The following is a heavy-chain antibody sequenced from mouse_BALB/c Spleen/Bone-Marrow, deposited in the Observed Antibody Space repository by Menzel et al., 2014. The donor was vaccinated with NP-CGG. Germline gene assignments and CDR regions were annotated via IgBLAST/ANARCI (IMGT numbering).Heavy chain of an antibody. J-gene: IGHJ2*01. D-gene: IGHD2-10*02. CDR3: ARGKYGYDY. CDR2: ISSGSSTI. Sequence: EVQLVESGGGLVQPGGSRKLSCAASGFTFSSFGVHWVRQAPEKGLEWVAYISSGSSTIYYADTVKGRLTISRDNPKNTLFLQMTSLRSEDTAMYYCARGKYGYDYWGQGTTLTVSS. CDR1: GFTFSSFG. V-gene: IGHV5-17*02.